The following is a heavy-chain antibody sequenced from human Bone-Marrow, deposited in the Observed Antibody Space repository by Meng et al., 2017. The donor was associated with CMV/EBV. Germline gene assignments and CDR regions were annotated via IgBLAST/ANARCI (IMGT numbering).Heavy chain of an antibody. V-gene: IGHV3-9*01. CDR1: GFTFDDYA. D-gene: IGHD3-22*01. CDR2: ISWNSGSI. Sequence: SLKISCAASGFTFDDYAMHWVRQAPGKGLEWVSGISWNSGSIGYADSVKGRFTISRDNAKNSLYLQMNSLRAEDTALYYCAKGSTMIVVVSTFDYWGQGTLVTFSS. CDR3: AKGSTMIVVVSTFDY. J-gene: IGHJ4*02.